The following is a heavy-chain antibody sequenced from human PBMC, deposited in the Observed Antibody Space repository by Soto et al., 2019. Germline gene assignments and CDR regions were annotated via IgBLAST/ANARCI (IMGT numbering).Heavy chain of an antibody. J-gene: IGHJ4*02. Sequence: EVQLLESGGGLVQPGGSLRLSCVASRFSFSSYEMSWVRQAAGKGLEWVSRVSLTGDRTNYAGSVKGRFTVSRDNFKDTLYLQMNSLRDDDTAVYYCGKERRVSGCFVCNYWGQGVLVTVSS. CDR2: VSLTGDRT. D-gene: IGHD6-19*01. V-gene: IGHV3-23*01. CDR3: GKERRVSGCFVCNY. CDR1: RFSFSSYE.